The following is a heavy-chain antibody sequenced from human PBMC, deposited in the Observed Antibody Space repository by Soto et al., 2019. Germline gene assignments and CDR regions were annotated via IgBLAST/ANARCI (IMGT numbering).Heavy chain of an antibody. CDR3: AKRQGTGADAKNFDF. D-gene: IGHD2-2*01. Sequence: GGSLRLSCAASGFLFSNHALSWVRQAPGKGLEWVAGISDSCGLTYYADSVKGRFIMSRDNSKNTLYLQMKNLRADDTAVYFCAKRQGTGADAKNFDFWGQGTLVTVSS. CDR1: GFLFSNHA. CDR2: ISDSCGLT. V-gene: IGHV3-23*01. J-gene: IGHJ4*02.